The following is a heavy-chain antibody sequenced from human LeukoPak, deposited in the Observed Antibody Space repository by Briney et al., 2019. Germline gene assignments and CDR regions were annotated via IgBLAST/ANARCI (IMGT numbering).Heavy chain of an antibody. Sequence: SETLSPTCTVSGYSISSTYYWGWIRQPPGKGLEWVGSVFHSGNTYYNPSLKSRLTISADTSKNQFSLTLTSVTAADTAVYYCARDRSVGVLPAPPFDFWGQGTPVTVSS. CDR3: ARDRSVGVLPAPPFDF. D-gene: IGHD6-6*01. CDR2: VFHSGNT. V-gene: IGHV4-38-2*02. J-gene: IGHJ4*02. CDR1: GYSISSTYY.